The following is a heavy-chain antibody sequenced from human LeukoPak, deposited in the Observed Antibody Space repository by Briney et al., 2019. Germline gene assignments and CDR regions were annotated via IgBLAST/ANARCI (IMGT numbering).Heavy chain of an antibody. Sequence: SETLSLTCTVSGGSISSNSYYWRWIRQPPGKGLDWIGSIYYSGSTYYNPSLKSRVTISVDTSKNQFSLKLSSVTAADTAVYYCASLSPYSSSPLDYWGQGTLVTVSS. CDR3: ASLSPYSSSPLDY. CDR2: IYYSGST. V-gene: IGHV4-39*01. J-gene: IGHJ4*02. CDR1: GGSISSNSYY. D-gene: IGHD6-6*01.